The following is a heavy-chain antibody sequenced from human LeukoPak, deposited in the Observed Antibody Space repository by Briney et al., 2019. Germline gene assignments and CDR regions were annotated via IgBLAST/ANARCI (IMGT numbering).Heavy chain of an antibody. V-gene: IGHV3-23*01. D-gene: IGHD2/OR15-2a*01. CDR2: ISGSGGST. J-gene: IGHJ2*01. CDR1: GLTFSNYV. CDR3: AKRSMDYYWCFDL. Sequence: PGGSLRLSCAAPGLTFSNYVMTWVRQAPGKGLEWDSTISGSGGSTYYADSVKGRFTVSRDNSKNMLYLQMNSLRGDDTAIYYCAKRSMDYYWCFDLWGRGTLVTVSS.